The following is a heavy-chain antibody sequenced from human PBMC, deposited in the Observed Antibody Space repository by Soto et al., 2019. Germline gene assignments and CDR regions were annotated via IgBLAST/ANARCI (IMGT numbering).Heavy chain of an antibody. D-gene: IGHD6-19*01. V-gene: IGHV1-2*04. CDR1: GYTFTGYY. CDR2: INPNSGGT. J-gene: IGHJ3*02. Sequence: ASVKVSCKASGYTFTGYYMHWVRQAPGQGLEWMGWINPNSGGTNYAQKLQGWVTMTRDTSISTAYMELSRLRSDDTAVYYCARATYSSGHDAFDIWGQGTMVTVSS. CDR3: ARATYSSGHDAFDI.